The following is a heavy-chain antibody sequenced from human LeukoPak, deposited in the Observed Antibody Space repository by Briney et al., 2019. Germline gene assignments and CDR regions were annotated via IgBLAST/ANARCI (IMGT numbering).Heavy chain of an antibody. CDR3: ARGGRGYSGSYLSPIGY. Sequence: SETLSLTCVVYGGSFSGYYWSWIRQPPGKGLEWIGEINHSGSTNYNPSLKSRVTISVDTSKNQFSLKLSSVTAADTAVYYCARGGRGYSGSYLSPIGYWGQGTLVTVSS. CDR2: INHSGST. V-gene: IGHV4-34*01. CDR1: GGSFSGYY. J-gene: IGHJ4*02. D-gene: IGHD1-26*01.